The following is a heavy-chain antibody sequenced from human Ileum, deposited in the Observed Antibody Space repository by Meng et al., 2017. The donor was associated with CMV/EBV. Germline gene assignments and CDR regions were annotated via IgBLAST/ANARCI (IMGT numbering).Heavy chain of an antibody. CDR3: ARDLGYYDSSGYPYYFDY. CDR2: IKQDGSEK. V-gene: IGHV3-7*01. J-gene: IGHJ4*02. CDR1: GFSFSDYW. D-gene: IGHD3-22*01. Sequence: GESLKISCAASGFSFSDYWMSWVRQAPGKGLEWVANIKQDGSEKYYVDSVKGRFTISRDNAKNSLYLQMNSLRAEDTAVYYCARDLGYYDSSGYPYYFDYWGQGSLVTVSS.